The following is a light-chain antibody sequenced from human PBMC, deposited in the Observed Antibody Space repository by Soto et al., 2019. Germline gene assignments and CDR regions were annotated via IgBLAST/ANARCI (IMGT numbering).Light chain of an antibody. Sequence: DIVMTQSPDSLAVSLGERATINCKSRQSVLSSSNNKNYLAWYQQKPGQPPRLLIYWASTRESGVPDRFSGSVSGTDFTLTISSLQAEDVSVYYCQQYFSSLSYTFGQGTKLEIK. J-gene: IGKJ2*01. CDR1: QSVLSSSNNKNY. CDR3: QQYFSSLSYT. V-gene: IGKV4-1*01. CDR2: WAS.